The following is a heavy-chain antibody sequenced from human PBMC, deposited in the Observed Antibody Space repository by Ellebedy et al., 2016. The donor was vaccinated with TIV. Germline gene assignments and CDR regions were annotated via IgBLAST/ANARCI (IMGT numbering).Heavy chain of an antibody. Sequence: SETLSLTCGVYGGSFTGYYSSWIRQPPGKGLEWIGYFYYGSANYNPSLKSRVTISLDTSKNQFSLKLSSVTAADTAVYYCARGGIGVGADYWGQGTLVTVSS. J-gene: IGHJ4*02. CDR1: GGSFTGYY. V-gene: IGHV4-59*08. CDR2: FYYGSA. CDR3: ARGGIGVGADY. D-gene: IGHD1-26*01.